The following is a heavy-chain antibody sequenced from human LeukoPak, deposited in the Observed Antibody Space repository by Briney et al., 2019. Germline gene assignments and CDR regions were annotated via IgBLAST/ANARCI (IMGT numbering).Heavy chain of an antibody. J-gene: IGHJ4*02. D-gene: IGHD3-16*01. CDR2: FDPENGET. CDR1: GYTLPELS. V-gene: IGHV1-24*01. Sequence: GASVKVSCKVSGYTLPELSIHWVRQAPGRGLEWMGGFDPENGETVSARRLQGRLTMTEDTSSDTAYMELSSLTSEDPAVYYCAASGGYFDYWGQGTLITVSS. CDR3: AASGGYFDY.